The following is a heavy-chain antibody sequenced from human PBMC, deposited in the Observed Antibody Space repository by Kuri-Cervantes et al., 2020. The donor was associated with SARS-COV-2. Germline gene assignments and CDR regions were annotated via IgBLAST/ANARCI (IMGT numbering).Heavy chain of an antibody. CDR2: IYHSGST. Sequence: ESLKISCTVSGYSISSGYYWGWIRQPPGKGLEWIGSIYHSGSTYYNPSLKSRVTISVDTSKNQFSLKLSSVTAADTAVYYCAREDLSVVVPAAFFDYWGQGTLVTDSS. J-gene: IGHJ4*02. V-gene: IGHV4-38-2*02. D-gene: IGHD2-2*01. CDR1: GYSISSGYY. CDR3: AREDLSVVVPAAFFDY.